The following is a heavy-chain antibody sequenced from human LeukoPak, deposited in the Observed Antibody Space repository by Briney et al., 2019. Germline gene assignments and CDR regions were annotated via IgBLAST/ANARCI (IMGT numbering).Heavy chain of an antibody. CDR3: AKPARTDYADY. V-gene: IGHV3-23*01. J-gene: IGHJ4*02. Sequence: GGSLRLSCVASGFTFSSYAMSWVRQAPGKGLEWVSSINGNGDRTTYAYSVTGRVTITIDKYKNKKNLQMKSNRPEDTAVYYCAKPARTDYADYWGQGTLVTVSS. CDR2: INGNGDRT. D-gene: IGHD1-14*01. CDR1: GFTFSSYA.